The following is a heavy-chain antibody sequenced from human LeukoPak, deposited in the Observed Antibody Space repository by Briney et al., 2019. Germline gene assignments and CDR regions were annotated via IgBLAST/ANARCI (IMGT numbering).Heavy chain of an antibody. D-gene: IGHD6-13*01. CDR2: ISVSSGST. V-gene: IGHV3-23*01. CDR3: AKESAAGAVFDS. Sequence: SLRLAFSPAAFTFSTYAMRSVSHAPGNGLEWVLAISVSSGSTYYPASVKGRFTISRDNSKNTLDPQLKRLRAEDTTVYYFAKESAAGAVFDSWGQENLVTASS. J-gene: IGHJ4*02. CDR1: AFTFSTYA.